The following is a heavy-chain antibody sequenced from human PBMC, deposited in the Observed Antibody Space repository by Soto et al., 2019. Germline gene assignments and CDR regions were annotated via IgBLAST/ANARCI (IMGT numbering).Heavy chain of an antibody. J-gene: IGHJ4*02. Sequence: GGSLRLSCEPSGFSFSVYGMHCVRQAPGKGLEWVAVIWYDASKQFYAASVEGRFTISRDNSKAILFLQMNSLRAEDTAVYYCARGIQVDFPGLDFWGQGTLVTVSS. D-gene: IGHD3-3*01. CDR3: ARGIQVDFPGLDF. CDR1: GFSFSVYG. V-gene: IGHV3-33*01. CDR2: IWYDASKQ.